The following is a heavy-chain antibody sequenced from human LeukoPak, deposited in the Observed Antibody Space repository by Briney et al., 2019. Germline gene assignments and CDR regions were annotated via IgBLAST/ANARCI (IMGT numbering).Heavy chain of an antibody. J-gene: IGHJ4*02. CDR3: ARDSAMMAVY. CDR2: ISYDGSNK. Sequence: GRSLRRSCAASGFTFSSYAMHWVRQAPGKGLEWVAVISYDGSNKYYADSVKGRFTISRDNSKNTLYLQMNSLRAEDTAVYYCARDSAMMAVYWGQGTLVTVSS. V-gene: IGHV3-30-3*01. CDR1: GFTFSSYA. D-gene: IGHD3-22*01.